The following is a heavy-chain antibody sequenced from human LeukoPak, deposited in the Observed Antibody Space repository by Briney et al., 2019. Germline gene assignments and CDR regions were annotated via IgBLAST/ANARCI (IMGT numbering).Heavy chain of an antibody. J-gene: IGHJ4*02. CDR1: GYTFTSYA. CDR3: ARFRVALLWFGELSPDSFDY. V-gene: IGHV1-3*01. D-gene: IGHD3-10*01. CDR2: INAGNGNT. Sequence: ASVKVSCKASGYTFTSYAMHWVRQAPGQRLEWMGWINAGNGNTKYSQKFQGRVTITRDTSASTAYMELSSLRSEDTAVYYCARFRVALLWFGELSPDSFDYWGQGTLVTVSS.